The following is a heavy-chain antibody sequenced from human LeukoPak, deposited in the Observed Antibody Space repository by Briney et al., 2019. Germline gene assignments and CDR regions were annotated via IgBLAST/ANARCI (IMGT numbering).Heavy chain of an antibody. CDR2: VYPGNSDT. D-gene: IGHD5-24*01. Sequence: GDSLKISCQGSGYMFTTYWIAWVRQMPGKGLEWMGIVYPGNSDTTYSPSFQGQVTISADKSLNTAYLQWSSLEASDTAMYYCARVEMTTMPTYYFDYWGQGSLITASS. CDR1: GYMFTTYW. V-gene: IGHV5-51*01. CDR3: ARVEMTTMPTYYFDY. J-gene: IGHJ4*02.